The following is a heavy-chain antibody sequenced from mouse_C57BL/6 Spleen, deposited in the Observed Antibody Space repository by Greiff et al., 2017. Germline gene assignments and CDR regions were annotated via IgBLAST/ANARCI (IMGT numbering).Heavy chain of an antibody. CDR1: GYAFSSYW. V-gene: IGHV1-80*01. J-gene: IGHJ4*01. Sequence: VMLVESGAELVKPGASVKISCKASGYAFSSYWMNWVKQRPGKGLEWIGQIYPGDGDTNYNGKFKGKATLTADKSSSTAYMQLSSLTYEDSAVYFCARSLFITTVVARNAMDYWGQGTSVTVSS. CDR3: ARSLFITTVVARNAMDY. CDR2: IYPGDGDT. D-gene: IGHD1-1*01.